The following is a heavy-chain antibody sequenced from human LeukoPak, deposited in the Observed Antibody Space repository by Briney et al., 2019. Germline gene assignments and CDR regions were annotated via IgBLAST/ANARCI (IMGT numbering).Heavy chain of an antibody. CDR1: GFTFSSYV. CDR3: ARGIRIAVAGNIDY. J-gene: IGHJ4*02. CDR2: ISGSGGST. D-gene: IGHD6-19*01. V-gene: IGHV3-23*01. Sequence: GGSLRLSCAVSGFTFSSYVMSWVRQAPGKGLEWVSAISGSGGSTYYADSVKGRFTISRDNSKNTLYLQMNSLSAEDTAVYYCARGIRIAVAGNIDYWGQGTLVTVSS.